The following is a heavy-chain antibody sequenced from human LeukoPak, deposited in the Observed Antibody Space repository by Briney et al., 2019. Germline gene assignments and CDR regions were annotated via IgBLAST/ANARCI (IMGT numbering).Heavy chain of an antibody. Sequence: GGSLRLSCVVSGLTFSSYSMSWVRQAPGKGLEWVSGISASGGDTWYPDSVKGRFTISRDNSKNTLFLQMNSLRVEDTAIYYCAKDAAGPEYWGQGTPLTVSS. CDR2: ISASGGDT. J-gene: IGHJ4*02. CDR1: GLTFSSYS. CDR3: AKDAAGPEY. D-gene: IGHD6-13*01. V-gene: IGHV3-23*01.